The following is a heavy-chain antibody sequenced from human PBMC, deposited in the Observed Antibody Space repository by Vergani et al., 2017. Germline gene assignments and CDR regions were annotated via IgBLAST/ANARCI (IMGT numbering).Heavy chain of an antibody. D-gene: IGHD5-18*01. Sequence: EVQLLESGGGLVQPGGSLRLSCAASGFTFSSYAMSWVRQAPGKGLEWVSAISGSGGSTYYADSVNGRFTISRDNSKNTLYLQMNSLRAEDTAVYYCAKDSRRGWLAMVLDYWGQGTLVTVSS. CDR1: GFTFSSYA. J-gene: IGHJ4*02. CDR2: ISGSGGST. CDR3: AKDSRRGWLAMVLDY. V-gene: IGHV3-23*01.